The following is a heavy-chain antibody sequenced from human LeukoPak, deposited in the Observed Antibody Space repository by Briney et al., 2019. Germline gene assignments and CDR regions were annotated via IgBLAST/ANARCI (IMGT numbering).Heavy chain of an antibody. CDR3: ARYRISINALDM. V-gene: IGHV4-59*11. CDR1: GASISGHY. CDR2: ISHIGST. Sequence: SETLSLTCTVSGASISGHYLTWLRQPPGKGLEWIGYISHIGSTNYNPSLKSRVTISVDTSKNQFSLKLTSLTAADTAVYYCARYRISINALDMWGQGTMVTVSS. J-gene: IGHJ3*02. D-gene: IGHD1-14*01.